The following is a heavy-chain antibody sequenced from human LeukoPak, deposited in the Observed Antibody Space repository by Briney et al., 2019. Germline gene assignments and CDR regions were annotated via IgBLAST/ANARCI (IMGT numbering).Heavy chain of an antibody. V-gene: IGHV4-59*08. J-gene: IGHJ6*02. CDR3: ARLMGYCSSTSCAKRFLYYYYGMDV. D-gene: IGHD2-2*01. Sequence: SETLSLTCTVSGGSISSYYWIWIRQPPGKGLEWIGYIYYSGSTNYNPSLKSRVTISVDTSKNQFSLKLSSVTAADTAVYYCARLMGYCSSTSCAKRFLYYYYGMDVWGQGTTVAVSS. CDR2: IYYSGST. CDR1: GGSISSYY.